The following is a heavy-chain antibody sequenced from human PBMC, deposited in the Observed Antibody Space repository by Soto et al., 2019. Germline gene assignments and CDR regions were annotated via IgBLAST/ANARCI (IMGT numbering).Heavy chain of an antibody. CDR3: AKDPEKVSSGWPFDY. V-gene: IGHV3-48*01. D-gene: IGHD6-19*01. CDR1: GFTFSSYS. J-gene: IGHJ4*02. Sequence: HPGGSLRLSCAASGFTFSSYSMNWVRQAPGKGLEWVSYISSSSSTIYYADSVKGRFTISRDNAKNSLYLQMNSLRAEDTAVYYCAKDPEKVSSGWPFDYWGQGTLVTVSS. CDR2: ISSSSSTI.